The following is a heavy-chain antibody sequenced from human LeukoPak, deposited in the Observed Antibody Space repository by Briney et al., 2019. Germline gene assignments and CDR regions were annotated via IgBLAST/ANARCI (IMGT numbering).Heavy chain of an antibody. CDR2: ISYDGSNK. J-gene: IGHJ4*02. Sequence: GGSLRLSCAASGFTFSSYGMHWVRQAPGKGLEWVAVISYDGSNKYYADSVKGRFTISRDNSKNTLYLQMNSLRAEDTAVYYCARETTVTTDLDYWGQGTLVTVSS. CDR1: GFTFSSYG. D-gene: IGHD4-17*01. CDR3: ARETTVTTDLDY. V-gene: IGHV3-30*03.